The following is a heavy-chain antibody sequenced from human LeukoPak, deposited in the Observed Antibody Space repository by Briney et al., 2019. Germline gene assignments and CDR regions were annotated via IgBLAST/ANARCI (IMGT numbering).Heavy chain of an antibody. CDR2: VSGSGDYT. CDR3: ARGSLRRTPTTEDSDS. D-gene: IGHD1-14*01. V-gene: IGHV3-23*01. Sequence: SGGSLRLSCAASGFTFSTYAMSWVRQAPGKGLEWVSVVSGSGDYTNHADSVRGRFTMSRDNSKNALYLQMNSLRAEDTAVYYCARGSLRRTPTTEDSDSWGQGTLVTVS. CDR1: GFTFSTYA. J-gene: IGHJ4*02.